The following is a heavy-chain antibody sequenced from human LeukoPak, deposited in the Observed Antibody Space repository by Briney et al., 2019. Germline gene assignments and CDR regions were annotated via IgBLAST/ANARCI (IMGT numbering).Heavy chain of an antibody. CDR3: ARFGYNYGMDV. V-gene: IGHV3-7*05. CDR2: INQVGSEK. J-gene: IGHJ6*02. CDR1: GFTFSSYW. D-gene: IGHD2-2*02. Sequence: GGSLRLSCAASGFTFSSYWMNWVRQAPGKGLEWVANINQVGSEKYYVDSVKGRFTISRDNAMNSLYLQMLSLRAEDTAVYYCARFGYNYGMDVWGQGTTVTVSS.